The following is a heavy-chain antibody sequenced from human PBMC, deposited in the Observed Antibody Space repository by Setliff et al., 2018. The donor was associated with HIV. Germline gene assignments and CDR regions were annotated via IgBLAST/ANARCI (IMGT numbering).Heavy chain of an antibody. CDR3: ARDSSGWSPFDY. CDR2: INPNSGGT. D-gene: IGHD6-19*01. J-gene: IGHJ4*02. CDR1: GYTFTDYY. V-gene: IGHV1-2*06. Sequence: ASVKVSCKASGYTFTDYYMHWVRQAPGQGLEWMGRINPNSGGTNYAQKFQGRVTMTRDTSISTAYMELSRLRSDDTAVYYCARDSSGWSPFDYWGQGTLVTVSS.